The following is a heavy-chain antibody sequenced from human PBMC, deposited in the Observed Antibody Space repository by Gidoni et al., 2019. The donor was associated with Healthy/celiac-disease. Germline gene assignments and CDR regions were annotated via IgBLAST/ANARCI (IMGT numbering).Heavy chain of an antibody. CDR3: AREGRQWLVQNYYGMDV. J-gene: IGHJ6*02. CDR1: GGSVSSGSYY. D-gene: IGHD6-19*01. V-gene: IGHV4-61*01. Sequence: QVQLQESGPGLVKPSETLSLTCTVSGGSVSSGSYYWSWIRQPPGKGLEWIGYIYYSGSTNYNPSLKSRVTISVDTSKNQFSLKLSSVTAADTAVYYCAREGRQWLVQNYYGMDVWGQGTTVTVSS. CDR2: IYYSGST.